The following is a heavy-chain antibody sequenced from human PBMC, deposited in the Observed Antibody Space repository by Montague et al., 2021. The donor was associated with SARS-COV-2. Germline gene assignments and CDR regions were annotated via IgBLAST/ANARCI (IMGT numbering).Heavy chain of an antibody. D-gene: IGHD3-22*01. CDR1: GFTFSDYY. CDR3: ARPPGRYYDSSGYSTYAFDI. V-gene: IGHV3-11*06. Sequence: SLRLSCVASGFTFSDYYMSWVRQAPGKGLEWVSYISSSSSYTNYADSVKGRFTISRDNAKNSLYLQMNSLRAEDTAVYYCARPPGRYYDSSGYSTYAFDIWGQGTMVTVSS. J-gene: IGHJ3*02. CDR2: ISSSSSYT.